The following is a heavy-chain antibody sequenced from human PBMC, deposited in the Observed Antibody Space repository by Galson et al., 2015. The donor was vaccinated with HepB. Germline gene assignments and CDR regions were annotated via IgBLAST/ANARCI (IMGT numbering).Heavy chain of an antibody. CDR2: ISGSGGST. D-gene: IGHD1-26*01. CDR1: GFTFSSYA. V-gene: IGHV3-23*01. J-gene: IGHJ4*02. CDR3: AKDGLAFSGSFVDY. Sequence: SLRLSCAASGFTFSSYAMSWVRQAPGKGLEWVLAISGSGGSTYYADPVKGRFTISRDNSKNTLYLQMNSLRAEDTAVYYCAKDGLAFSGSFVDYWGQGTLVTVSS.